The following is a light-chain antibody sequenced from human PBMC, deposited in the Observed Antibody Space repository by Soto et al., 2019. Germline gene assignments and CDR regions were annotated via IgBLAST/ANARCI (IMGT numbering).Light chain of an antibody. CDR3: QQCGSSPWT. CDR1: QSVSSK. Sequence: EISMTQSPATLSVSPGERATLSCRASQSVSSKLAWYQQKPGQAPRLLIYDASTRATGIPARFSGSGSGTDFTLTIRRLEPEDFAVYYCQQCGSSPWTFGQGTKVDIK. J-gene: IGKJ1*01. V-gene: IGKV3-15*01. CDR2: DAS.